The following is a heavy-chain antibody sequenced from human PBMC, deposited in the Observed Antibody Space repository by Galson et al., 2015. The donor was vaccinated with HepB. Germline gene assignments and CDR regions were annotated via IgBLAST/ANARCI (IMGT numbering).Heavy chain of an antibody. CDR1: GGTFSSYA. Sequence: SVKVSCKASGGTFSSYAISWVRQAPGQGLEWMGGIIPIFGTANYAQKFQGRVTITADESTSTAYMELSSLRSEDTAVYYCARVTVVPAAGGWFDPWGQGTLVTVSS. CDR3: ARVTVVPAAGGWFDP. D-gene: IGHD2-2*01. CDR2: IIPIFGTA. V-gene: IGHV1-69*13. J-gene: IGHJ5*02.